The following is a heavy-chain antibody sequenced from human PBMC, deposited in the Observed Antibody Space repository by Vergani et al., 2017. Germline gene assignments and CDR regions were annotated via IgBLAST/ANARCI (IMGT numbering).Heavy chain of an antibody. V-gene: IGHV4-59*01. CDR1: GGSISSYY. J-gene: IGHJ6*03. CDR3: ARNGDFWSGYSRAVYYYYYMDV. Sequence: QVQLQESGPGLVKPSETLSLTCTVSGGSISSYYWSWIRQPPGKGLEWIGYIYYSGSTNYNPSLKSRVTISVDTSTNQFSVKLSSVTAADTAVYYCARNGDFWSGYSRAVYYYYYMDVWGKGTTVTVSS. D-gene: IGHD3-3*01. CDR2: IYYSGST.